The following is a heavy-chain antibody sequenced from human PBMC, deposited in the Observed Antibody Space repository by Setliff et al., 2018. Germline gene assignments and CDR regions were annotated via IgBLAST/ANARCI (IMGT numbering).Heavy chain of an antibody. CDR1: GGSISSGGYY. D-gene: IGHD4-17*01. Sequence: PSETLSLTCTVSGGSISSGGYYWSWTRQHPGKGLEWIGYIYYSGSTYYNPSLKSRVTISVDTSKNQFSLKLSSVTAADTAVYYCARDPLTTNRRRAFDIWGQGTMVTVSS. V-gene: IGHV4-31*03. CDR3: ARDPLTTNRRRAFDI. J-gene: IGHJ3*02. CDR2: IYYSGST.